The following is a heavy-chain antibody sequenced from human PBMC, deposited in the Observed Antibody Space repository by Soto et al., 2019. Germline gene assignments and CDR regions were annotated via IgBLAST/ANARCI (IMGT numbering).Heavy chain of an antibody. J-gene: IGHJ4*02. CDR2: ISGSDSST. Sequence: GGSLRLSCAASGFTFSSYAMNWVRQAPGKGLEWVSVISGSDSSTYYADSVKGRFTISRDNSKNTLYVQMNSLRAEDTAVYYFAKAISGYNAPLDHWGQGTRVTGSS. CDR3: AKAISGYNAPLDH. CDR1: GFTFSSYA. V-gene: IGHV3-23*01. D-gene: IGHD5-12*01.